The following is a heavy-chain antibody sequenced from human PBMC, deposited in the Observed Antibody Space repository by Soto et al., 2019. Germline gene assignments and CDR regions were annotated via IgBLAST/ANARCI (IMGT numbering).Heavy chain of an antibody. CDR3: AGDLSSFYSGIHRPRPTFD. J-gene: IGHJ4*01. CDR2: IYHSGST. V-gene: IGHV4-38-2*02. CDR1: VYCSVRVCY. Sequence: SETLSLTCAVSVYCSVRVCYWVCIRQPPGKCLEWIGIIYHSGSTYYNPSLKSRVTISVDTSKNQFSLKLSSVTAADTAVYYCAGDLSSFYSGIHRPRPTFD. D-gene: IGHD6-6*01.